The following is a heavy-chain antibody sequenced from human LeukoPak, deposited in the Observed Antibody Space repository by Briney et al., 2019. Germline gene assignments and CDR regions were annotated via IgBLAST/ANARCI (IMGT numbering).Heavy chain of an antibody. D-gene: IGHD6-19*01. CDR2: ISYNGGNK. V-gene: IGHV3-30*01. CDR3: ARESAYSSGWNFDY. Sequence: GGSPRLSCAASGFTFSNFAMHWVRQAPGKGLEWVAVISYNGGNKFYADSVKGRFTISRDNSQNMVYLQMNSLRAEDTAVYYCARESAYSSGWNFDYWGQGTLVTVSS. J-gene: IGHJ4*02. CDR1: GFTFSNFA.